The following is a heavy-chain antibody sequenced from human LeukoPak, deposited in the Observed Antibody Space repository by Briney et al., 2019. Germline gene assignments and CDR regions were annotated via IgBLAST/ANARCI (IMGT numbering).Heavy chain of an antibody. CDR2: ISGSGASI. D-gene: IGHD3-10*01. V-gene: IGHV3-23*01. J-gene: IGHJ6*02. Sequence: GGSLRLSCAASGFTFSNYAMNWVRQAPGKGLEWVSAISGSGASIYFTDSVKGRFIISRDNSNNTLYLQMNSLRAEDTAVYYCAKERRYYGADVWGQGTTVTVSS. CDR1: GFTFSNYA. CDR3: AKERRYYGADV.